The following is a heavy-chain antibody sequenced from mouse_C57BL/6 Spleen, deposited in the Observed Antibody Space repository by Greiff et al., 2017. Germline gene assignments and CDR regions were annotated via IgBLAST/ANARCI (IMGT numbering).Heavy chain of an antibody. J-gene: IGHJ1*03. Sequence: EVKVIESGGGLVKPGGSLKLSCAASGFTFSDYGMHWVRQAPEKGLEWVAYISSGSSTIYYADTVQGRFTISRDNAKNTLFLQMTSLRSEDTAMYYCARRLYGSSYWYFDVWGTGTTVTVSS. CDR2: ISSGSSTI. D-gene: IGHD1-1*01. CDR3: ARRLYGSSYWYFDV. CDR1: GFTFSDYG. V-gene: IGHV5-17*01.